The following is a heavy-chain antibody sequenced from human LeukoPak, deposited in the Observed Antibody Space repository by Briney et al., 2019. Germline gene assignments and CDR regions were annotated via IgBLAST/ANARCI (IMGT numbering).Heavy chain of an antibody. J-gene: IGHJ6*03. CDR2: IYYSGST. V-gene: IGHV4-61*01. Sequence: PSETLSLTCTVSGGSISSGSYYWSWIRQPPGKGLEWIGYIYYSGSTNYNPSLKSRVTISVDTSKNQFSLKLSSVTAADTAVYYCARGGESWWFGELLSDYYYYMDVWGKGTTVTVSS. D-gene: IGHD3-10*01. CDR3: ARGGESWWFGELLSDYYYYMDV. CDR1: GGSISSGSYY.